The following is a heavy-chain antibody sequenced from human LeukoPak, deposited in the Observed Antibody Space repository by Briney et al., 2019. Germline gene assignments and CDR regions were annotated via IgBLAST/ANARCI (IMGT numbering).Heavy chain of an antibody. J-gene: IGHJ6*03. CDR2: ISSSSSTI. V-gene: IGHV3-48*01. Sequence: GGSLRLSCAASGFTFSSYSMNWVRQAPGKGLEWVSYISSSSSTIYYADSVKGRFTISRDNAKNSLYLQMNSLRAEDTAVYYCAREYYDFWSGYYLNYYYYYMDVWGKGTTVTVSS. D-gene: IGHD3-3*01. CDR1: GFTFSSYS. CDR3: AREYYDFWSGYYLNYYYYYMDV.